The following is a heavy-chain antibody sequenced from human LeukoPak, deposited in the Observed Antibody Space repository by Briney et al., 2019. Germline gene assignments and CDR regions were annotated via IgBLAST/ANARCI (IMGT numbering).Heavy chain of an antibody. CDR3: AMGQQLTQGNYYYYYMDV. J-gene: IGHJ6*03. D-gene: IGHD6-13*01. CDR2: ISSSGSTI. CDR1: GFTFSSYS. Sequence: GGSLRLSCAASGFTFSSYSMNWVRQAPGKGLEWVSYISSSGSTIYYADSVKGRFTISRDNAKNSLYLQMNSLRAEDTAVYYCAMGQQLTQGNYYYYYMDVWGKGTTVTISS. V-gene: IGHV3-48*04.